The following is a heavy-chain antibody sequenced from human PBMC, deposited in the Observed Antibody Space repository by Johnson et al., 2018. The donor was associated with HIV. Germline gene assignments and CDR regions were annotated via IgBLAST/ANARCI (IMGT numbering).Heavy chain of an antibody. V-gene: IGHV3-11*01. CDR2: ISSSGGST. CDR3: AKDKAAAAASDAFDI. Sequence: QVQLVESGGGVVQPGRSLRLSCAASGFTFSDYYMSWIRQAPGKGLEWVSYISSSGGSTYYADSVKGRFTISRDNSKNTLYLQMNSLRAEDTAVYYCAKDKAAAAASDAFDIWGQGTMVTVSS. D-gene: IGHD6-13*01. CDR1: GFTFSDYY. J-gene: IGHJ3*02.